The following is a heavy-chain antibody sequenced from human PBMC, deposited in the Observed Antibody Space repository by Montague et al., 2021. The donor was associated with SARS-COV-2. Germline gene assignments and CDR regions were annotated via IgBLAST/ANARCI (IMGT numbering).Heavy chain of an antibody. V-gene: IGHV4-38-2*02. CDR1: GYSISSGNY. CDR3: ARDPWRITIFGVVTRYGMDV. Sequence: SETLSLTCTVSGYSISSGNYWGWIRQPPGKGLVWFGSMYYSGSTXYNPSLQSRVTISVDTSKNQFSLQLSSVTAADTAVYYCARDPWRITIFGVVTRYGMDVWGQGTTVTVSS. J-gene: IGHJ6*02. CDR2: MYYSGST. D-gene: IGHD3-3*01.